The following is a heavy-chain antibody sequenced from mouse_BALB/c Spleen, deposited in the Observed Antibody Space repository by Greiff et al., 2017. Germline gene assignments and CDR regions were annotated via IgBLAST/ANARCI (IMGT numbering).Heavy chain of an antibody. V-gene: IGHV5-6-3*01. D-gene: IGHD2-3*01. Sequence: EVQGVESGGGLVQPGGSLKLSCAASGFTFSSYGMSWVRQTPDKRLELVATINSNGGSTYYPDSVKGRFTISRDNAKNTLYLQMSSLKSEDTAMYYCARDGGWLLLFDYWGQGTTLTVSS. J-gene: IGHJ2*01. CDR3: ARDGGWLLLFDY. CDR1: GFTFSSYG. CDR2: INSNGGST.